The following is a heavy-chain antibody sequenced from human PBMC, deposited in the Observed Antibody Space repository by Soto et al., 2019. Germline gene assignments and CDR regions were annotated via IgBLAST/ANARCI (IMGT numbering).Heavy chain of an antibody. V-gene: IGHV1-69*13. D-gene: IGHD3-22*01. CDR3: AIFPFGYYSSGYFAY. Sequence: SVKVSCKASGGTFSSYAFSWVRQAPGQGLEWMGGIIPIFGTANYAQRFQGRVTITADESTSTAYMELSSLRSEDTAVYYCAIFPFGYYSSGYFAYWGQGTLVTVSS. CDR1: GGTFSSYA. CDR2: IIPIFGTA. J-gene: IGHJ4*02.